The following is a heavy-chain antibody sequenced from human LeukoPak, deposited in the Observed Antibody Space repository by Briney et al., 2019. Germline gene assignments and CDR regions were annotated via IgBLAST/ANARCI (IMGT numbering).Heavy chain of an antibody. CDR2: IIPIFGTA. Sequence: SVKVSCKASGGTFSSYAISWVRQAPGQGLEWMGEIIPIFGTANYAQKFQGRVTITADKSTSTAYMELSSLRSEDTPIYYCARRYCTNGVCYDDRGAFDIWGQGTMLTVSS. V-gene: IGHV1-69*06. D-gene: IGHD2-8*01. CDR3: ARRYCTNGVCYDDRGAFDI. CDR1: GGTFSSYA. J-gene: IGHJ3*02.